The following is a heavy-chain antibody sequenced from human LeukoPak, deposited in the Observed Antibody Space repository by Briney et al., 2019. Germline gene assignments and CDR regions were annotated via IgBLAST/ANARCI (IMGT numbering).Heavy chain of an antibody. CDR2: IDTAGDT. CDR3: AREGRSAGHYLDALNM. V-gene: IGHV3-13*01. Sequence: PGGSLRLSCAASGFTFSSYDMHWVRHAPGKGLEWVSAIDTAGDTYYPGSAKGRFTISREDARNSLYLQMTGLRADDTAVYYCAREGRSAGHYLDALNMWGQGTMVTVSS. J-gene: IGHJ3*02. CDR1: GFTFSSYD. D-gene: IGHD3-22*01.